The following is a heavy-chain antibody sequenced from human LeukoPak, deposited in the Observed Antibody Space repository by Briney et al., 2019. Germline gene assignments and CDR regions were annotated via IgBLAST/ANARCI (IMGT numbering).Heavy chain of an antibody. V-gene: IGHV1-8*01. D-gene: IGHD4-17*01. CDR1: GYTFTSYD. J-gene: IGHJ6*03. CDR3: ARGRRYGEDYYYMDV. CDR2: MNPNSGNT. Sequence: ASVKVPCKASGYTFTSYDINWVRQATGQGLEWMGWMNPNSGNTGYAQKFQGRVTMTRNTSISTAYMELSSLRSEDTAVYYCARGRRYGEDYYYMDVWGKGTTVTVSS.